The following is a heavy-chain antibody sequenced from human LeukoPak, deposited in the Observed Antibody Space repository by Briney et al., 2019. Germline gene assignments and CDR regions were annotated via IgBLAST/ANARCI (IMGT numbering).Heavy chain of an antibody. CDR3: AREGVGLAFDI. J-gene: IGHJ3*02. CDR2: INHSGST. V-gene: IGHV4-34*01. D-gene: IGHD3-16*01. Sequence: SETLSLTCAVYGGSFSGYYWSWIRQPPGKGLEWIGEINHSGSTNYNPSLKSRVTISVDTSKNQFSLKLSSVTAADTAVYYCAREGVGLAFDIWGQGTMVTVSS. CDR1: GGSFSGYY.